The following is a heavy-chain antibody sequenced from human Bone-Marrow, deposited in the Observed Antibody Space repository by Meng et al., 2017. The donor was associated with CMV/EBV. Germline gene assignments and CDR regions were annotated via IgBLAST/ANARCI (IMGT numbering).Heavy chain of an antibody. CDR1: GFTFSSYW. Sequence: GESLKISCAASGFTFSSYWMSWVRQAPGKGLEWVANIKQDGSEKYYVDSVKGRFTISRDNSKNTLYLQMNSLRAEDTAVYYCARSDYAYDAFDIWGQGTMVTVSS. D-gene: IGHD4-17*01. V-gene: IGHV3-7*03. CDR2: IKQDGSEK. J-gene: IGHJ3*02. CDR3: ARSDYAYDAFDI.